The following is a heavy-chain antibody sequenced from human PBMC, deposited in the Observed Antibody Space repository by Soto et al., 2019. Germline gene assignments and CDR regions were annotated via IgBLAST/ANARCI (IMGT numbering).Heavy chain of an antibody. D-gene: IGHD5-18*01. J-gene: IGHJ4*02. Sequence: DAVKVSGNASGYTFISYGISWVRHAPGQGLEWMGWISAYNGNTNYAQKLQGRVTMTTDTSTSTAYMELMSLRSDDTAVYYCARDSKVQLWLVDTLDYWGQGTLV. V-gene: IGHV1-18*04. CDR3: ARDSKVQLWLVDTLDY. CDR2: ISAYNGNT. CDR1: GYTFISYG.